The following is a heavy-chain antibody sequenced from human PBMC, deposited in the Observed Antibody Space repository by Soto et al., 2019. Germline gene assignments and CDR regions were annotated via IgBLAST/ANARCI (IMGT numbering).Heavy chain of an antibody. CDR2: IRSEANGGTT. V-gene: IGHV3-49*04. J-gene: IGHJ4*02. CDR3: TRVGEFDY. CDR1: GFTFADYT. Sequence: GGSLRLSCTGSGFTFADYTMSWVRQAPGKGLEWVGLIRSEANGGTTHYAASVHGGFIISRDDSRGIAFLQMNNLKSEDTAVYYCTRVGEFDYWGQGTLVTVYS. D-gene: IGHD3-16*01.